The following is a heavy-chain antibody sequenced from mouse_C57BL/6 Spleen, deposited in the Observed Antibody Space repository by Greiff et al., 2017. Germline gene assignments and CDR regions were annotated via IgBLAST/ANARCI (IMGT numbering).Heavy chain of an antibody. CDR1: GYTFTSYW. V-gene: IGHV1-53*01. CDR2: INPSNGGT. CDR3: ARSGSREYYFDY. Sequence: VQRVESGTELVKPGASVKLSCKASGYTFTSYWMHWVKQRPGQGLEWIGNINPSNGGTNYNEKFKSKATLTVDKSSSTAYMQLSSLTSEDSAVYYCARSGSREYYFDYWGQGTTLTVSS. J-gene: IGHJ2*01. D-gene: IGHD1-1*01.